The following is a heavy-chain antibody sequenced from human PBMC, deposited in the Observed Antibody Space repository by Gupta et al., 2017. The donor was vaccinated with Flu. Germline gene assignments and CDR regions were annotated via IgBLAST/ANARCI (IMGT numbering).Heavy chain of an antibody. Sequence: EVQLVQSGAEVKKPGESLKISCKGSGYSFTSYWIGLVRQMPGKGLEWMGIIYPGDSDTRYSPSFQGQVTISADKSISTAYLQWSSLKASDTAMYYCARHQHPDEIQSYGMDVWGQGTTVTVSS. CDR2: IYPGDSDT. CDR1: GYSFTSYW. J-gene: IGHJ6*02. D-gene: IGHD1-14*01. V-gene: IGHV5-51*01. CDR3: ARHQHPDEIQSYGMDV.